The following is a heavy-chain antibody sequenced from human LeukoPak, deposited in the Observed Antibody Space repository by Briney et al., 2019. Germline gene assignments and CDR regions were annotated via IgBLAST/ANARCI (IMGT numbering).Heavy chain of an antibody. CDR1: GGSISSYY. V-gene: IGHV4-59*01. Sequence: SETLSLTCTVSGGSISSYYWSWIRQPPGKGLEWIGYIYYSGSTNYNPSLKSRVTISVDTSKSQFSLKLSSVTAADTAVYYCARAPLPITMIVDWGQGTLVTVSS. D-gene: IGHD3-22*01. J-gene: IGHJ4*02. CDR2: IYYSGST. CDR3: ARAPLPITMIVD.